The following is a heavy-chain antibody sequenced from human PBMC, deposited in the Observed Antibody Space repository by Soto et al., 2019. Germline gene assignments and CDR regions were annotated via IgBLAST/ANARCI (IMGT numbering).Heavy chain of an antibody. CDR2: IYNSGST. D-gene: IGHD6-13*01. Sequence: QVQLQESGPGLVKPSETLSLTCTVSGGSISSFYWSWIRQPPGKGLEWIGYIYNSGSTNYNPSLKSRVTISVDTYKNQFSLKLSSVTAADTAVYYCASSTPRLAAAGFVYWGQGTLVTVSS. V-gene: IGHV4-59*01. CDR1: GGSISSFY. J-gene: IGHJ4*02. CDR3: ASSTPRLAAAGFVY.